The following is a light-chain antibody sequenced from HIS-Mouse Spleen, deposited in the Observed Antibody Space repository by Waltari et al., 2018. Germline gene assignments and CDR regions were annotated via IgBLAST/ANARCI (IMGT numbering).Light chain of an antibody. V-gene: IGLV2-8*01. Sequence: QSALTQPPSASGSPGQSVTISCTGTSSDVGGYNYVSWYQQHPGKAPKLMIYVVSKRPSGVPDRFSGSKSGNTASLTVSGLHAEDEADYYCSSYAGSNNYVFGTGTKVTVL. J-gene: IGLJ1*01. CDR2: VVS. CDR3: SSYAGSNNYV. CDR1: SSDVGGYNY.